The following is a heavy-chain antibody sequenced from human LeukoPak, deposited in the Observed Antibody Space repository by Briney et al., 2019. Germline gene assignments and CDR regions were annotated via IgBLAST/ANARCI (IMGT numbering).Heavy chain of an antibody. CDR2: IIPIFGTA. Sequence: SVKVSCKASGGTFSSYAISWVRQAPGQGLEWMGGIIPIFGTANYAQKFQGRVTITTDESTSTAYMDLSSLRSEDTAVYYCARGAKGTYPFDYWGQGTLVTVSS. CDR1: GGTFSSYA. J-gene: IGHJ4*02. D-gene: IGHD3-10*01. CDR3: ARGAKGTYPFDY. V-gene: IGHV1-69*05.